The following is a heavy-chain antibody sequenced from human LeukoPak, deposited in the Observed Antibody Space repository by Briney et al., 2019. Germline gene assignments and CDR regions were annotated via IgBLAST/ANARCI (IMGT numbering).Heavy chain of an antibody. CDR3: TAVAAAGATLFDY. CDR1: GYTFTGYY. CDR2: INPNSGGT. D-gene: IGHD6-13*01. V-gene: IGHV1-2*02. J-gene: IGHJ4*02. Sequence: GASVKVSCKASGYTFTGYYMHWVRQAPGQGPEWMGWINPNSGGTNYAQKFQGRVTMTRDTSISTAYMELSRLRSDDTAVYYCTAVAAAGATLFDYWGQGTLVTVSS.